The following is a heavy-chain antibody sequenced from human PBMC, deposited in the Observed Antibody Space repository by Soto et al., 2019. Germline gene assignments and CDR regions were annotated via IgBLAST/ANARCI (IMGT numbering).Heavy chain of an antibody. Sequence: HPGGSLRLSCAASGFTFSSYAMSWVRQAPGKGLEWVSAISGSGGSTYYADSVKGRFTISRDNSKNTLYLQMNSLRAEDTAVYYCAKPIAAAGSLSGSSPLWGQGTLVTVSS. J-gene: IGHJ4*02. V-gene: IGHV3-23*01. CDR3: AKPIAAAGSLSGSSPL. CDR2: ISGSGGST. D-gene: IGHD6-13*01. CDR1: GFTFSSYA.